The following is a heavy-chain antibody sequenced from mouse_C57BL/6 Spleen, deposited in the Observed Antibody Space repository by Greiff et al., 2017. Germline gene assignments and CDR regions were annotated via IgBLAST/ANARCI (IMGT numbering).Heavy chain of an antibody. CDR2: INPGSGGT. D-gene: IGHD2-4*01. CDR1: GYAFTNYL. J-gene: IGHJ3*01. V-gene: IGHV1-54*01. CDR3: ARDDYDPAWFAY. Sequence: QVHVKQSGAELVRPGTSVKVSCKASGYAFTNYLIEWVKQRPGQGLEWIGVINPGSGGTNYNEKFKGKATLTADKSSSTAYMQLSSLTSEDSAVYFCARDDYDPAWFAYWGQGTLVTVSA.